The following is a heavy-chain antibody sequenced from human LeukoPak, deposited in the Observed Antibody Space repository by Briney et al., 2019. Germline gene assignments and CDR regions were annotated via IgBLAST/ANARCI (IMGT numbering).Heavy chain of an antibody. V-gene: IGHV4-59*01. Sequence: PSETQSLTCTVSGGSISSYYWSWIRQPPGKGLEWIGYIYYGGSTNYNSSLKSRVTISVDTSKNQFSLKLSSVTAADTAVYYCARDPDYWGQGTLVTVSS. CDR3: ARDPDY. CDR2: IYYGGST. J-gene: IGHJ4*02. CDR1: GGSISSYY.